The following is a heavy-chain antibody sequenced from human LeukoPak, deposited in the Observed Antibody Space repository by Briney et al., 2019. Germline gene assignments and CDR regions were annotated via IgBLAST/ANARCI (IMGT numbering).Heavy chain of an antibody. V-gene: IGHV1-18*01. J-gene: IGHJ6*02. D-gene: IGHD2-2*01. Sequence: GASVKVSCKASGYTFTSYGISWVRQAPGQGLEWMGWISAYNGNTNYAQKLQGRVTTTTDTSTSTAYMELRSLRSDDTAVYYCARKGCSSTSCHYYYYGMDVWGQGTTVTVSS. CDR1: GYTFTSYG. CDR2: ISAYNGNT. CDR3: ARKGCSSTSCHYYYYGMDV.